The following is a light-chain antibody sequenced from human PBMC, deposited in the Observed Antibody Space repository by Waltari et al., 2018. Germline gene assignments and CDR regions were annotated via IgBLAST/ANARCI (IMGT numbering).Light chain of an antibody. CDR2: STY. Sequence: VSCGASQTVSTIALVGVRQKPGQAPRVLIDSTYNRATGIPDRFSGSGSGTDFTLTINRLAPEDFAMYYCQQYDGIVVTFGGGTKVEI. J-gene: IGKJ4*01. CDR1: QTVSTIA. CDR3: QQYDGIVVT. V-gene: IGKV3-20*01.